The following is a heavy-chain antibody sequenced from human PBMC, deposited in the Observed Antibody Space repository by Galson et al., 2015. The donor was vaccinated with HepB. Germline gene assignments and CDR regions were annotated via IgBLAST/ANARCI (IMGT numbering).Heavy chain of an antibody. D-gene: IGHD5-18*01. Sequence: SVKVSCKASGGTFSSYAISWVRQAPGQGLEWMGGIIPIFGTANYAQKFQGRVTITADESTSTAYMELSSLRSEDTAVYYCARDLDTAMVPEDYWGQGTLVTVSS. J-gene: IGHJ4*02. CDR1: GGTFSSYA. CDR2: IIPIFGTA. CDR3: ARDLDTAMVPEDY. V-gene: IGHV1-69*13.